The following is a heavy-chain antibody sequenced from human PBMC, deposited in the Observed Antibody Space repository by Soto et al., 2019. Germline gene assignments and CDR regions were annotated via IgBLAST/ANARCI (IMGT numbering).Heavy chain of an antibody. J-gene: IGHJ1*01. CDR3: PPTPFFLFCLSAAHPGQFYF. CDR1: GFSLSTSGVG. Sequence: SGPTLVNPTQTLTLTCTFSGFSLSTSGVGVGWIRQPPGKALEWLALIYWDDDKRYSPSLKSRLTITKDTSKNQVVLTMTNMDPVDTPTYSCPPTPFFLFCLSAAHPGQFYFWGQRSXVPGSS. CDR2: IYWDDDK. D-gene: IGHD3-16*01. V-gene: IGHV2-5*02.